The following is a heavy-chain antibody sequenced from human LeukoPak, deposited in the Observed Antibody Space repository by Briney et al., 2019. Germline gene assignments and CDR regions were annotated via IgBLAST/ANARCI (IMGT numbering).Heavy chain of an antibody. CDR3: ASPPAGRQLMTKSNKIDY. V-gene: IGHV3-23*01. D-gene: IGHD6-13*01. CDR2: ISGSGGST. J-gene: IGHJ4*02. Sequence: GGSPRLSCAASGFTFSSYAMSWVRQAPGKGLEWVSAISGSGGSTYYADSVKGRFTISRDNSKNTLYLQMNSLRAEDTAVYYCASPPAGRQLMTKSNKIDYWGQGTLVTVSS. CDR1: GFTFSSYA.